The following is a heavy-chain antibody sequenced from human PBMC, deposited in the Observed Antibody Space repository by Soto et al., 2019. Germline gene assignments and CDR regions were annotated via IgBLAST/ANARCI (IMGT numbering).Heavy chain of an antibody. Sequence: SETLSLTCAVSGGSISSSNWWSWVRQPPGKGLEWIGEIYHSGSTNYNPSLKSRVTISVDKSKNQFSLKLSSVTAADTAVYYCAAGNIYVWGSYRYFNFDYWGQGTLVTVS. CDR1: GGSISSSNW. V-gene: IGHV4-4*02. D-gene: IGHD3-16*02. CDR2: IYHSGST. J-gene: IGHJ4*02. CDR3: AAGNIYVWGSYRYFNFDY.